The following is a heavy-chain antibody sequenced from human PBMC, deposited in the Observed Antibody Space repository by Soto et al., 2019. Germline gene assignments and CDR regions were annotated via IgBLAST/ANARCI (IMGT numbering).Heavy chain of an antibody. V-gene: IGHV3-30-3*01. CDR2: ISYDGSNK. CDR1: GFTFSSYA. CDR3: ARDTAEYPHYYYGMDV. J-gene: IGHJ6*02. Sequence: RLSCAASGFTFSSYAMHWVRQAPGKGLEWVAVISYDGSNKYYADSVKGRFTISRDNSKNTLYLQMNSLRAEDTAVYYCARDTAEYPHYYYGMDVWGQGTTVTVSS. D-gene: IGHD5-18*01.